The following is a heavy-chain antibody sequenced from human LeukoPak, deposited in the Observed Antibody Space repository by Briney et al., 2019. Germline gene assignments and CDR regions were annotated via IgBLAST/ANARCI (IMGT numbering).Heavy chain of an antibody. D-gene: IGHD3-10*01. CDR2: INPNSGGT. J-gene: IGHJ4*02. Sequence: ASVKVSCKASGYTFTGYYMHWVRQAPGQGPEWMGWINPNSGGTNYAQKFQGRVTMTRDTSISTAYMELSRLRSDDTAVYYCARDLSLLLWFGELLSSEGIDYWGQGTLVTVSS. CDR3: ARDLSLLLWFGELLSSEGIDY. CDR1: GYTFTGYY. V-gene: IGHV1-2*02.